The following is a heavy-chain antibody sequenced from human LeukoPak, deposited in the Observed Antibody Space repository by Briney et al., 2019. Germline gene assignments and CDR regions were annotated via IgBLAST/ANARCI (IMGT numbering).Heavy chain of an antibody. Sequence: SVKVSCKASGGTFSSYAISWLRQAPGQGLEWMGGIIPIFGTANYAQKFQGRVTITTDESTSTAYMELSSLRSEDRAVYYCARGPPQAVNFDYWGQGTLVTVSS. CDR2: IIPIFGTA. CDR3: ARGPPQAVNFDY. CDR1: GGTFSSYA. D-gene: IGHD6-19*01. V-gene: IGHV1-69*05. J-gene: IGHJ4*02.